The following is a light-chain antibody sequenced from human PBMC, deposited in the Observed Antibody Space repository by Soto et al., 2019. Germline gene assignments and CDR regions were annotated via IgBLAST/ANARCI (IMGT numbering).Light chain of an antibody. CDR1: SSNIGAGYD. CDR3: QSYDSSLSGSGV. Sequence: QSVLTQPPSVSGAPGQRVTISCTGSSSNIGAGYDVHWYQQLPGTAPKLLIYGNSNRPSGVPDRFSGSKPGTSASLAITGLQAEDEADYYCQSYDSSLSGSGVFGGGTKVTVL. CDR2: GNS. V-gene: IGLV1-40*01. J-gene: IGLJ2*01.